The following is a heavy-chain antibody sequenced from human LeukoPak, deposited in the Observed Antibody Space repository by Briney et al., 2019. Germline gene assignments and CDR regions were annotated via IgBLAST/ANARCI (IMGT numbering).Heavy chain of an antibody. CDR3: ARAGGVPGAFDI. CDR2: IYYSGST. D-gene: IGHD3-16*01. CDR1: GGSISSYY. Sequence: SETLSLTCTVSGGSISSYYWSLIRQPPGKGLEWIGYIYYSGSTNYNPSLKSRVTISVDTSKNQFSLKLSSVTAADTAVYYCARAGGVPGAFDIWGQGTMVTVSS. V-gene: IGHV4-59*01. J-gene: IGHJ3*02.